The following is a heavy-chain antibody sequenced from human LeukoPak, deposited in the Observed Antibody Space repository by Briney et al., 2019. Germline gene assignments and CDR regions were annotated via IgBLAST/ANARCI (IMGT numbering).Heavy chain of an antibody. D-gene: IGHD6-6*01. V-gene: IGHV3-53*01. CDR1: GFTVSSNY. J-gene: IGHJ4*02. CDR2: IYSGGST. CDR3: ARGRLKAARPFDY. Sequence: PGGSPRLSCAASGFTVSSNYMSWVRQAPGKGLEWVSVIYSGGSTYYADSVKGRFTISRDNSKNTLYLQMNSLRAEDTAVYYCARGRLKAARPFDYWGQGTLVTVSS.